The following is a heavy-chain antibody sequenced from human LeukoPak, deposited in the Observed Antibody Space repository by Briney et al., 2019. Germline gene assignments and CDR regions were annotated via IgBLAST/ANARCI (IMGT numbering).Heavy chain of an antibody. D-gene: IGHD3-9*01. CDR2: INTDTGSP. J-gene: IGHJ4*02. CDR1: GYTFTKYA. Sequence: GASVKVSCKASGYTFTKYAMNWVRQAPGQGLEWMGWINTDTGSPMYAQGFTGRFVFSLDMSVSTAFLHISSLKADDTAVYYCASGYYDILTGYNPFEYWGQGTLVTVSS. V-gene: IGHV7-4-1*02. CDR3: ASGYYDILTGYNPFEY.